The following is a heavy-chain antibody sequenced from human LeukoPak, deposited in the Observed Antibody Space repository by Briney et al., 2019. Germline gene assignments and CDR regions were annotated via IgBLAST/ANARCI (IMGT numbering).Heavy chain of an antibody. D-gene: IGHD5-12*01. CDR3: AREVAPAFAY. J-gene: IGHJ4*02. CDR2: ISSSSSYI. Sequence: GGSLRLSCAASGFTFNRYNMNWVRRAPGKGLEWVSSISSSSSYIYYADSVKGRFTISRDNAKNSLYLQMNSLRAEDTAVYYCAREVAPAFAYWGQGPLLTVSS. CDR1: GFTFNRYN. V-gene: IGHV3-21*01.